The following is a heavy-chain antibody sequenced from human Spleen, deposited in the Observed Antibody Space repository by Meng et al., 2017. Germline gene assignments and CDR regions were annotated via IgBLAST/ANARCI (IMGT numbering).Heavy chain of an antibody. CDR2: INPNNGDT. Sequence: ASVKVSCKPSGYTFTAYYIHWVRQAPGQGLEWMGHINPNNGDTRYAQRFQGRVTMTGDTSISTAYMELSGLRSDDTAMYYCATQPSYFWSGYWPPSYLSYYYYGMDVWGQGTTVTVSS. V-gene: IGHV1-2*06. J-gene: IGHJ6*02. D-gene: IGHD3-3*01. CDR3: ATQPSYFWSGYWPPSYLSYYYYGMDV. CDR1: GYTFTAYY.